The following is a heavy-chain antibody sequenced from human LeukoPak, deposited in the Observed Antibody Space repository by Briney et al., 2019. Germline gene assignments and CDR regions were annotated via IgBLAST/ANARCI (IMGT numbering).Heavy chain of an antibody. Sequence: GGSLRLSCAASGFTFSSYWMHWVRQAPGKGLVWVSRVNPQGSGSSYTDSVKGRFTISRDNAKDALHLQMDNLRAGDTAVYYCARARWSSTGWFLGYWGQGTLVTASS. CDR1: GFTFSSYW. J-gene: IGHJ4*02. CDR3: ARARWSSTGWFLGY. CDR2: VNPQGSGS. V-gene: IGHV3-74*01. D-gene: IGHD6-19*01.